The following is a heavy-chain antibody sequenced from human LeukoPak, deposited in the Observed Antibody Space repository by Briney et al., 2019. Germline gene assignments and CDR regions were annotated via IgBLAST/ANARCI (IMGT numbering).Heavy chain of an antibody. J-gene: IGHJ6*03. CDR1: GYTFTSYY. D-gene: IGHD2-2*01. CDR2: INPSGGST. V-gene: IGHV1-46*01. CDR3: ARCGIVVVPAAILSRNYYYYMDV. Sequence: GASVKVSCKASGYTFTSYYMHWVRQAPGQGLEWMEIINPSGGSTSYAQKFQGRVTMTRDMSASTVYMELSSLRSEDTAVYYCARCGIVVVPAAILSRNYYYYMDVWGKGTTVTVSS.